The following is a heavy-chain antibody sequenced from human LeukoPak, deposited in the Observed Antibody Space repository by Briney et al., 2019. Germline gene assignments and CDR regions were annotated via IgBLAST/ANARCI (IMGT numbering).Heavy chain of an antibody. Sequence: HPGGSLRLSCAASGFTFRSYAMSWVRQAPGKGLEWVLGISGSGGSTYYADSVKGRFTISRDNSKNTLYLQMNSLRAEDTAVYYSAKKSIMGDSSTWYYFDYWGQGTLVTVSS. CDR3: AKKSIMGDSSTWYYFDY. CDR2: ISGSGGST. V-gene: IGHV3-23*01. CDR1: GFTFRSYA. J-gene: IGHJ4*02. D-gene: IGHD6-13*01.